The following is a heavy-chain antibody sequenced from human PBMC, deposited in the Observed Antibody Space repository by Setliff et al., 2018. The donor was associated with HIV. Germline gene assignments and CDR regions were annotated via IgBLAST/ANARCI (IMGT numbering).Heavy chain of an antibody. CDR3: ARHRRYCSGGSCSDAFDI. V-gene: IGHV4-38-2*01. Sequence: SETLSLTCAVSGYSISSGYYWGWIRQPPGKGLEWIGSIYHSGSTYYNPSLKSRVTISVGTSKNQFSLKLSSVTAADTAVYYCARHRRYCSGGSCSDAFDIWGQGTMVTVS. D-gene: IGHD2-15*01. CDR2: IYHSGST. J-gene: IGHJ3*02. CDR1: GYSISSGYY.